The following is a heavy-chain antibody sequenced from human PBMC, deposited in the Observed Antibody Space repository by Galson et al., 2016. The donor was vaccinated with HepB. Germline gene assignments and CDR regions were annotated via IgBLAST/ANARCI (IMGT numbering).Heavy chain of an antibody. J-gene: IGHJ4*02. CDR3: TRGRFNSATPFEY. CDR2: ISGNSGYI. Sequence: SLRLSCAASGFTFSDYYMNWVRQAPGKGLEWISRISGNSGYIDYADSVRGRVTITRDNTKKSLYLQMNSLRDEDTAVYYCTRGRFNSATPFEYWGLGTLVTVSS. CDR1: GFTFSDYY. V-gene: IGHV3-11*06. D-gene: IGHD1-20*01.